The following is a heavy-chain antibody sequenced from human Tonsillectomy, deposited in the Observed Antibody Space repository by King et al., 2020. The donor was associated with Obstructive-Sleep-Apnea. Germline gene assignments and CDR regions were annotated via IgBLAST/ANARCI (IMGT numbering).Heavy chain of an antibody. CDR2: ISSSSSYI. CDR3: ARVPMITCGGGPGDYYYYGMDV. Sequence: VQLVESGGGLVKPGGSLRLSCAASGFTFSSYSMNWVRQAPGKGLEWVSSISSSSSYIYYADSVKGRFTISRDNAKNSLYLQMNSLRAEDTAVYYCARVPMITCGGGPGDYYYYGMDVWGQGTTVTVSS. CDR1: GFTFSSYS. D-gene: IGHD3-16*01. V-gene: IGHV3-21*01. J-gene: IGHJ6*02.